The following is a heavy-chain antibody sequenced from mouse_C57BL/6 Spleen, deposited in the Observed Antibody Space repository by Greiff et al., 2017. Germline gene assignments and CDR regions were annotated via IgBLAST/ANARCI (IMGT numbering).Heavy chain of an antibody. J-gene: IGHJ1*03. CDR3: TTDYYGSSLRYFDV. CDR2: IDPANGDT. Sequence: VQLQQSGAELVRPGASVKLSCTASGFNIKDDYMHWVKQRPEQGLEWIGWIDPANGDTEYAPNFQGKATITADTSSKTAYLQLSCLTSEDTAVYYCTTDYYGSSLRYFDVWGTGTTVTVSS. CDR1: GFNIKDDY. D-gene: IGHD1-1*01. V-gene: IGHV14-4*01.